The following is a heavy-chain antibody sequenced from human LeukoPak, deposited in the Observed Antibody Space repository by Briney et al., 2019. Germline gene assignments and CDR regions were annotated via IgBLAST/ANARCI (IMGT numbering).Heavy chain of an antibody. V-gene: IGHV3-30*03. D-gene: IGHD5-18*01. J-gene: IGHJ5*02. CDR2: ISYDGSNK. Sequence: AGGSLSLSCAASGFTFSSYGMHWVRQAPGKGLEWVAVISYDGSNKYYADSVKGRFTISSDNSKNTLYLQMNSLRAEDTAVYYCAREDTAMVTGRWFDPWGQGTLVTVSS. CDR3: AREDTAMVTGRWFDP. CDR1: GFTFSSYG.